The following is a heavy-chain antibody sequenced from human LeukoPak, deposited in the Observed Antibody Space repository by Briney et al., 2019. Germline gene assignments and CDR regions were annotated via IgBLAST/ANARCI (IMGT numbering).Heavy chain of an antibody. Sequence: NTSETLSLTCAVSGVSMRSNWWSWVRQSPGKGLEWIGEIYHSGSTNYNPSLKSRVDIAVDQSRSQFSLKLRSVTAADTAVYYCVSNGYYSIDYWGQGTLVTVSS. V-gene: IGHV4-4*02. J-gene: IGHJ4*02. CDR3: VSNGYYSIDY. CDR2: IYHSGST. D-gene: IGHD3-22*01. CDR1: GVSMRSNW.